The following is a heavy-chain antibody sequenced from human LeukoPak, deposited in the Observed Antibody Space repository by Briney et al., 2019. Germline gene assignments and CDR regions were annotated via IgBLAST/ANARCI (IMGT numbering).Heavy chain of an antibody. CDR1: GGTFSSYA. Sequence: SVKVSRKASGGTFSSYAISWVRQAPGQGLEWMGGIIPIFGTANYAQKFQGRVTITADESTSTAYMELSSLRSEDTAVYYCALGWFYGGRGIAAAGHLDYWGQGTLVTVSS. D-gene: IGHD6-13*01. CDR3: ALGWFYGGRGIAAAGHLDY. J-gene: IGHJ4*02. CDR2: IIPIFGTA. V-gene: IGHV1-69*13.